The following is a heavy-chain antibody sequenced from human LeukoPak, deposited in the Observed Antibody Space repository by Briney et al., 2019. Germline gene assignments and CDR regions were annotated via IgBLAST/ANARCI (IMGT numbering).Heavy chain of an antibody. CDR2: IYSGDTT. Sequence: GSLRLSCAASGFTVSTNYMSWVRQAPGKGLEWVSVIYSGDTTFYADSVRGKFTISRDNSKNTLYLQMNSLRAEDTAVYYCASILRSSSGYYFDYWGQGTLVTVSS. D-gene: IGHD3-10*01. V-gene: IGHV3-66*01. J-gene: IGHJ4*02. CDR3: ASILRSSSGYYFDY. CDR1: GFTVSTNY.